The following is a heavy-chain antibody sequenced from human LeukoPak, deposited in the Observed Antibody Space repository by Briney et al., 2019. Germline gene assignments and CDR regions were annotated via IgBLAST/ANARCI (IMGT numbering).Heavy chain of an antibody. J-gene: IGHJ4*02. D-gene: IGHD3-16*01. Sequence: PSETLSLTCTVSGGSISSYYWSWIRQPPGKGLEWIGYIYYSGSTNYHPSLKSRVTISVDTSKNQFSLKLSSVTAADTAVYYCARWGLKGYDYWGQGTLVTVSS. CDR2: IYYSGST. CDR1: GGSISSYY. CDR3: ARWGLKGYDY. V-gene: IGHV4-59*01.